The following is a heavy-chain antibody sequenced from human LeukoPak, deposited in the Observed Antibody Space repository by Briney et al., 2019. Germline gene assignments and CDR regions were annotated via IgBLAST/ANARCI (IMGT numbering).Heavy chain of an antibody. CDR1: GYTFTSYG. V-gene: IGHV1-18*01. D-gene: IGHD3-3*01. Sequence: ASVKVSCKASGYTFTSYGISWVRQAPGQGLEWMGWISAYNGNTNYAQKLQGRVTMTTDTSTSTAYMELRSLRSDDTAVYYCARNYDFWSGYNRNWFDPRGQGTLVTVSS. CDR3: ARNYDFWSGYNRNWFDP. CDR2: ISAYNGNT. J-gene: IGHJ5*02.